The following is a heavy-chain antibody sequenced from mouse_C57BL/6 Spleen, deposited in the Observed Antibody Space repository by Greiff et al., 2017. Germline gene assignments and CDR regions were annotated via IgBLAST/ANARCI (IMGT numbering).Heavy chain of an antibody. V-gene: IGHV1-50*01. CDR3: AKWARSRYDY. D-gene: IGHD2-14*01. CDR2: IYPSDSYT. CDR1: GYTFTSYW. Sequence: QVQLQQPGAELVKPGASVKLSCKASGYTFTSYWMQWVKQRPGQGLEWIGEIYPSDSYTNYNQKFKGKATLTVDTSSSTAYMQLSSLTSEASAVYYCAKWARSRYDYWGQGTTLTVSS. J-gene: IGHJ2*01.